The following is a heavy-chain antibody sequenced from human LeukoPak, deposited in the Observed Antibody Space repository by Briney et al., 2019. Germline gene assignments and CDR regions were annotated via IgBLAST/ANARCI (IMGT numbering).Heavy chain of an antibody. CDR2: IYSSGST. CDR3: ARVLTHNSNNFGFDP. D-gene: IGHD3-9*01. Sequence: SETLSLTCTVSGGSISSYYWSWIRQPAGKGLEWIGRIYSSGSTNYNPSLKSRVTISVDTSKNQFSLKLSSVTAADTAVYYCARVLTHNSNNFGFDPWGQGTLVTVSS. J-gene: IGHJ5*02. V-gene: IGHV4-4*07. CDR1: GGSISSYY.